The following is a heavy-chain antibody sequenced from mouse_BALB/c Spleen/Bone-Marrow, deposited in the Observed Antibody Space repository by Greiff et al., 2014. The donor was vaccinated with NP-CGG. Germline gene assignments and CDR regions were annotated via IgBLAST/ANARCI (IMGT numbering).Heavy chain of an antibody. V-gene: IGHV5-6*01. CDR2: ISSGGSYT. CDR1: GFTFSSYG. J-gene: IGHJ1*01. Sequence: VQLQQSGGDLVKPGGSLKLSCAASGFTFSSYGMSWVRQTPDKRLEWVATISSGGSYTYYPDSVKGRFTISRDNAKNTLYLQMSSLKSEDTAMYYCARNYYGSRHFDVWGAGTTVTVSS. CDR3: ARNYYGSRHFDV. D-gene: IGHD1-2*01.